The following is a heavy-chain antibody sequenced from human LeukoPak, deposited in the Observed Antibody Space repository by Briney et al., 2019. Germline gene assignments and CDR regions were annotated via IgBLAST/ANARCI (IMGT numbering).Heavy chain of an antibody. CDR2: VYYSGST. J-gene: IGHJ4*02. CDR1: GGSISSGGYY. Sequence: PSETLSLTCTVSGGSISSGGYYWSWIRQHPGKGLEWIGYVYYSGSTYHNPSLKSRVTISVDTSKNQFSLKLSSVTAADTAVYYCARVPTYYYESSGYIFDYWGQGTLVTVSS. V-gene: IGHV4-31*03. CDR3: ARVPTYYYESSGYIFDY. D-gene: IGHD3-22*01.